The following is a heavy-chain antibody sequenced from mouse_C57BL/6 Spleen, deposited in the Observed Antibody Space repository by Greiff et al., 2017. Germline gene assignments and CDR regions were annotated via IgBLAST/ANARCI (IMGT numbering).Heavy chain of an antibody. D-gene: IGHD1-1*01. CDR2: IDPSDSYT. V-gene: IGHV1-69*01. CDR1: GYTFTSYW. CDR3: ARSGAYGRRGGFFEY. Sequence: VQLQQPGAELVMPGASVKLSCKASGYTFTSYWMHWVQQRPGQGLEWIGEIDPSDSYTNYNQKFKGKSTLTVAKSSSTAYMQLSSLTSEDSAVYYCARSGAYGRRGGFFEYWGQGTTLTVSS. J-gene: IGHJ2*01.